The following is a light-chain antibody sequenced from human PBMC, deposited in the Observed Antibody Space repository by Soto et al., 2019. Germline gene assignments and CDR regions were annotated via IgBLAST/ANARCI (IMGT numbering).Light chain of an antibody. CDR1: QSISSW. J-gene: IGKJ1*01. Sequence: DLQMTQSPSTLSASVGDRLTITCRASQSISSWLPWYQQKPGKAPKLLIYDVSSLESGVSSRFSGSGSGTEFSLTISSLQPDDSATYYCQQYNTFWTFGQGTTADI. V-gene: IGKV1-5*01. CDR2: DVS. CDR3: QQYNTFWT.